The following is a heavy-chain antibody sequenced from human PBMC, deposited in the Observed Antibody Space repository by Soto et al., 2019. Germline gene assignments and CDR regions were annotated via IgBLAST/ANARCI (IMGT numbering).Heavy chain of an antibody. CDR3: ARDAYCSGGSCYSAARDY. CDR2: ISYDGSNK. V-gene: IGHV3-30-3*01. D-gene: IGHD2-15*01. Sequence: PGGSLRLSCAASGFTFSSYAMHWVRQAPGKGLEWVAVISYDGSNKYYADSVKGRFTISRDNSKNTLYLQMNSLRAEDTAVYYCARDAYCSGGSCYSAARDYWGQGTLVTVSS. J-gene: IGHJ4*02. CDR1: GFTFSSYA.